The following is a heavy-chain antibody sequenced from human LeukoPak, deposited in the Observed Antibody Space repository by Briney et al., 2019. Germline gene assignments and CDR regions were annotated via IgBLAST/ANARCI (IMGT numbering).Heavy chain of an antibody. Sequence: SETLSLACTVSGGSISSYYWSWIRQPAGKGLEWIGRIYTSGSTNYNPSLKSRVTMSVDTSKNQFSLKLSSVTAADTAVYYCAREGKVTIFGVVMIPFDYWGQGTLVTVSS. J-gene: IGHJ4*02. V-gene: IGHV4-4*07. CDR2: IYTSGST. CDR3: AREGKVTIFGVVMIPFDY. D-gene: IGHD3-3*01. CDR1: GGSISSYY.